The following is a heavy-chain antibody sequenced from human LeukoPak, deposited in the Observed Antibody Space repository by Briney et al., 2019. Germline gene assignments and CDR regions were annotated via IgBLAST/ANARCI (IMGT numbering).Heavy chain of an antibody. CDR3: ARNRYYYGSGNYGVPNWFDP. CDR1: GYSISSGYY. D-gene: IGHD3-10*01. J-gene: IGHJ5*02. V-gene: IGHV4-38-2*02. Sequence: SETLSLTCTVSGYSISSGYYWDWIRPPPGKGLEWIGTLSHSGSSYYNPSLKSRVTISVDTSKNQFSLKLNSVTAADTAVYYCARNRYYYGSGNYGVPNWFDPWGQGTLVTVSS. CDR2: LSHSGSS.